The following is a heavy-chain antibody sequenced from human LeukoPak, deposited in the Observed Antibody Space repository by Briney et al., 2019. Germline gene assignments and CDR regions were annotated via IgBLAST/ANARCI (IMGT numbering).Heavy chain of an antibody. D-gene: IGHD3-9*01. J-gene: IGHJ4*02. CDR3: ARDLVYDILTGYYPNPLGY. CDR1: GFTFSSYA. CDR2: ISGSGGST. V-gene: IGHV3-23*01. Sequence: PGGSLRLSCAASGFTFSSYAMSWVRQAPGKGLEWVSAISGSGGSTYYADSVKGRFTISRDNSKNTLYLQMNSLRAEDTAVYYCARDLVYDILTGYYPNPLGYWGQGTLVTVSS.